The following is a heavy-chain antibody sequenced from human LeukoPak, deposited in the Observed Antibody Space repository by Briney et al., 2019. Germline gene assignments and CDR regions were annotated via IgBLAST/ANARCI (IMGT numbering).Heavy chain of an antibody. CDR2: VSSDGSNQ. CDR3: ARAHAFDI. J-gene: IGHJ3*02. Sequence: PGGSLRLSCAASGFTFSNFAMHWVRQAPSKGLEWVALVSSDGSNQYYADSVKGRFTVSRDNSANTLSLQMNSLRPEDTATYYCARAHAFDIWGQGTMVIVSS. V-gene: IGHV3-30*04. CDR1: GFTFSNFA.